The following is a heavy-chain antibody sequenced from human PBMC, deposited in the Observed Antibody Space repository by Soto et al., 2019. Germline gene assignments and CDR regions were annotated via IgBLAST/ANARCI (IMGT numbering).Heavy chain of an antibody. CDR1: GFTFSSYA. V-gene: IGHV3-64*01. J-gene: IGHJ4*02. CDR2: ISSNGGST. CDR3: ARVIMGARAARGWLDY. Sequence: EVQLVESGGGLVQPGGSLRLSCAASGFTFSSYAMHWVRQAPGKGLEYVSAISSNGGSTYYANSVKGRFTISRDNSKNTLYLQMGSLRAEDMAVYYCARVIMGARAARGWLDYWGQGTLVTVSS. D-gene: IGHD1-26*01.